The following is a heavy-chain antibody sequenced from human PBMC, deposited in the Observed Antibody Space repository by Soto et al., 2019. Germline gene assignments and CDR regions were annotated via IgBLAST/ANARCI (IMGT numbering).Heavy chain of an antibody. CDR2: LNAGNGNT. CDR3: ARVSITSSSWYNYYYGIDV. CDR1: GHNLPSYA. V-gene: IGHV1-3*01. Sequence: ASVKVSCKASGHNLPSYAMPWVRKAPGQRLEWMGCLNAGNGNTKYSHKFQGRVTITRDTSASTAYMELISLRSEDTAVYYCARVSITSSSWYNYYYGIDVWGQGTTVTVSS. J-gene: IGHJ6*02. D-gene: IGHD6-13*01.